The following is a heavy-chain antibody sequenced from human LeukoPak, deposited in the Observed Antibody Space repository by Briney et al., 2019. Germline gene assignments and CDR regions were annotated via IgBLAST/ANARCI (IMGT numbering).Heavy chain of an antibody. D-gene: IGHD1-14*01. CDR1: GYTFTDFG. Sequence: ASVKVSCKXSGYTFTDFGFIWVRQAPGQGLEWMGWISTYNGETDYSQKFQDRVTMTTESSTQTTFMELRNLRSDDTAVYYCARAESMALYFLYWGQGTLVSVSS. J-gene: IGHJ1*01. V-gene: IGHV1-18*01. CDR2: ISTYNGET. CDR3: ARAESMALYFLY.